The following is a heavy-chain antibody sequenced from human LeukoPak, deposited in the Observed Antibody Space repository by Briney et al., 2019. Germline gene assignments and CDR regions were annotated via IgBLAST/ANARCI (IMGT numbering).Heavy chain of an antibody. CDR3: ARRRITMIVVVHGFDY. J-gene: IGHJ4*02. D-gene: IGHD3-22*01. Sequence: TSETLSLTCTVSGGSISSYYWSWIRQPPGKGLEWVGEINHSGSTNYNPSLKSRVTISVDTSKNQFSLKLSSVTAADTAVYYCARRRITMIVVVHGFDYWGQGTLVTVSS. CDR2: INHSGST. CDR1: GGSISSYY. V-gene: IGHV4-34*01.